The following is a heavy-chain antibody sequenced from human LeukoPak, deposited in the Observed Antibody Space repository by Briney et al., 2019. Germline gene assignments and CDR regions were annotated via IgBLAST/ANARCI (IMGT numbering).Heavy chain of an antibody. CDR2: IWFDGSEK. CDR1: GFTFRSYG. D-gene: IGHD1-7*01. Sequence: GGSLRLSCAASGFTFRSYGMHWVRQAPGKGLEWVAVIWFDGSEKHYADSVKGRFTISRDNAKDSLYLQMNSLRAEDTAVYYCATAAYNWNYYFDYWGQGTLVSVSS. V-gene: IGHV3-33*03. J-gene: IGHJ4*02. CDR3: ATAAYNWNYYFDY.